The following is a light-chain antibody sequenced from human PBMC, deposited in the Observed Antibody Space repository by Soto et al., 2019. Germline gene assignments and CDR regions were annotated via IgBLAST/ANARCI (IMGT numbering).Light chain of an antibody. CDR1: QDVTTN. Sequence: EIVMTQSPATLSVSPGERATLSCRAAQDVTTNFAWYQLKRGQPPRLLIYDISTRATGVPARFSGSGSGTEFTLTISRLEPEDFAVYYCQLYGNSPPGVTFGPGTKVDIK. J-gene: IGKJ3*01. CDR2: DIS. V-gene: IGKV3-15*01. CDR3: QLYGNSPPGVT.